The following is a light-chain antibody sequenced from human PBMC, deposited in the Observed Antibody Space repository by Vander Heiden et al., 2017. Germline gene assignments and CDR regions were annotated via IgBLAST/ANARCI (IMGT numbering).Light chain of an antibody. CDR2: ANN. V-gene: IGLV1-51*01. CDR3: GTWDTSLSVVV. Sequence: HSVFTQPPAGSTAPGQNVTISFSGSGSNIGRTYVSWYQQFPGTAPKLLIYANNTRPSGIPYRFSGSKSGTSATLGITGVQTGDEADYYCGTWDTSLSVVVFGGGTKLTVL. J-gene: IGLJ2*01. CDR1: GSNIGRTY.